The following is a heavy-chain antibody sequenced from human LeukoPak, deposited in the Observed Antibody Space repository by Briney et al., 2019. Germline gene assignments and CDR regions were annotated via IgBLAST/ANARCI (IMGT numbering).Heavy chain of an antibody. Sequence: GGSLRLSCAASGFTFDDYGMSWVRQAPGKGLKWVSGINWNGGSTGYADSVKGRFTISRDNAKNSLYLQMNSLRAEDTALYHCARGLYSSSWYVDYWGQGTLVTVSS. J-gene: IGHJ4*02. CDR2: INWNGGST. V-gene: IGHV3-20*01. D-gene: IGHD6-13*01. CDR3: ARGLYSSSWYVDY. CDR1: GFTFDDYG.